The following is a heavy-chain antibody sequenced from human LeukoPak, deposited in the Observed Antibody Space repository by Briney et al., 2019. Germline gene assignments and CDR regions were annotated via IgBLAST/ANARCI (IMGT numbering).Heavy chain of an antibody. V-gene: IGHV4-39*01. D-gene: IGHD6-19*01. CDR1: GGSISSSNYY. J-gene: IGHJ5*02. CDR2: IYYSGST. Sequence: SETLSLTCTVSGGSISSSNYYWGWIRQPPGKGLEWIGSIYYSGSTYYNPSLKSRVTISVDTSKNQFSLKLSSVTAADTAVYYCARQWATSGWVFDWFDPWGQGTLVTVSS. CDR3: ARQWATSGWVFDWFDP.